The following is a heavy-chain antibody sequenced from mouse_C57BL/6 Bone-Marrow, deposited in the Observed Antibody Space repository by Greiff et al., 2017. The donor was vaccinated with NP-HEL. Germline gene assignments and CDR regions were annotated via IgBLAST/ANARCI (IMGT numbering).Heavy chain of an antibody. CDR2: IHPNSGST. Sequence: QVQLQQPGAELVKPGASLKLSCKASGYTFTSYWMHWVKQRPGQGLEWIGMIHPNSGSTNYNEKFKSKATLTVDKSSSTAYMQLSSLTSEDSAVYYCARFLGRSYYFDYWGQGTTLTVSS. CDR1: GYTFTSYW. CDR3: ARFLGRSYYFDY. J-gene: IGHJ2*01. V-gene: IGHV1-64*01.